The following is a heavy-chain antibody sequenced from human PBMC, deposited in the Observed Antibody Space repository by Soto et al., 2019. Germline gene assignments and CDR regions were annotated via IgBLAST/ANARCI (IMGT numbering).Heavy chain of an antibody. D-gene: IGHD2-15*01. CDR3: ATGFLGLCTGGNCPLDY. J-gene: IGHJ4*02. Sequence: QVQLVESGGGVVQPERSLRLSCAASGFTFSRQALHWVRQAPGRGLEWVAVIWYHGIDKYYADSVKGRFTISRENSKKTVYLQMNSLRGEDTAVYYCATGFLGLCTGGNCPLDYWGQGTLVTVSS. CDR1: GFTFSRQA. CDR2: IWYHGIDK. V-gene: IGHV3-33*01.